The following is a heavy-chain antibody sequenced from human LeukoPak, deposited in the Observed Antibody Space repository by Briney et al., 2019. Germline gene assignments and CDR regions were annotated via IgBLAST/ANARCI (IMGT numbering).Heavy chain of an antibody. J-gene: IGHJ4*02. D-gene: IGHD4-11*01. CDR1: GVTFTNYA. Sequence: GGSLRLSCAASGVTFTNYAMTWVRQAPGKGLEWVSGISISGGSTYYADSVKGRFTISRDNSKNTLYLQMNSLRAEDTAVYYCARDNYGSFDYWGQGTLVTVSS. CDR3: ARDNYGSFDY. CDR2: ISISGGST. V-gene: IGHV3-23*01.